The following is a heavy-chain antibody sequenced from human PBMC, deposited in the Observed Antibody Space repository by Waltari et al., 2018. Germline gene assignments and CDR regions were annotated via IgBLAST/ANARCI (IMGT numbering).Heavy chain of an antibody. V-gene: IGHV1-69*02. CDR3: ATAVYCSGGSCSSS. CDR1: GGTFSSYT. J-gene: IGHJ5*02. D-gene: IGHD2-15*01. Sequence: QVQLVQSGAEVKKPGSSVKVSCKASGGTFSSYTISWVRQAPGQGLEWMGRICPILGIANYVKKFQGRVTITADKSTSTAYMELSSLRSEDTAVYYCATAVYCSGGSCSSSWGQGTLVTVSS. CDR2: ICPILGIA.